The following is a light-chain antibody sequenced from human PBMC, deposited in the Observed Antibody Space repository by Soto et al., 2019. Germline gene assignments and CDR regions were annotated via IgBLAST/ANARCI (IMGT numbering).Light chain of an antibody. V-gene: IGKV1-12*01. CDR3: QQYYSFPIT. Sequence: VRKTEAPATGVASGGDRVTITYRASQGISNWLAWYQQRPGKAPKLLIYAASSLQSGVPSRFSGSGSGTDFTLTLTCLHSEAFAPYYCQQYYSFPITFRVGTKVDIK. CDR1: QGISNW. CDR2: AAS. J-gene: IGKJ4*01.